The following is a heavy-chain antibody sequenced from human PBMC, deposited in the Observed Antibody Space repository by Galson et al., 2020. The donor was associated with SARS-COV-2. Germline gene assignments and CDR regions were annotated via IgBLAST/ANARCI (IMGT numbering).Heavy chain of an antibody. J-gene: IGHJ6*02. CDR2: IYYSGSS. D-gene: IGHD3-16*01. Sequence: SETLSLTCTVYGGSIGSSSYYWGWIRQPPGKGLEWIATIYYSGSSFYSPSLQSRVTISLDMSKNQFSLKLRSVTAADTAVYYCARVLGERSDAFWTPDGGMDVWGQGTTVTVS. CDR1: GGSIGSSSYY. V-gene: IGHV4-39*07. CDR3: ARVLGERSDAFWTPDGGMDV.